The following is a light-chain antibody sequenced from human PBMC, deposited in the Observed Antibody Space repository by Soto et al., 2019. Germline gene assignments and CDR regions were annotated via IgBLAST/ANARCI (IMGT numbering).Light chain of an antibody. CDR1: QRLSSNF. CDR2: DSS. J-gene: IGKJ1*01. Sequence: ESVLTQSPATLSLSPGERATLSCRASQRLSSNFLAWYQQKPGQAPRLLIYDSSTRATGFPHRFSGSGSGTNFTLSIIRLEPEDFAVYYCQQYDISPWTFGQGTKV. CDR3: QQYDISPWT. V-gene: IGKV3-20*01.